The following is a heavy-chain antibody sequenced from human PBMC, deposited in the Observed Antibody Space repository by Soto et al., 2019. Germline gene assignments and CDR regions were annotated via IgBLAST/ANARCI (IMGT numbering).Heavy chain of an antibody. V-gene: IGHV4-4*02. D-gene: IGHD6-19*01. J-gene: IGHJ4*02. CDR2: TYHGGSN. Sequence: QVQLQESGPGLVKPSGTLSLTCAVYGGSISSSNWWSGVRQHPGKGLEWIWETYHGGSNEYNPSLKSRVTISVDKSKNPFYLKLTSATAAATAVYYCARDRIEVADTADFDSWGQATLVTVYS. CDR3: ARDRIEVADTADFDS. CDR1: GGSISSSNW.